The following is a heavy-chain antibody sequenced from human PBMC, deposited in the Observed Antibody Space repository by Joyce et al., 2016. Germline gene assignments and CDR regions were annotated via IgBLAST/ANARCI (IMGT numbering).Heavy chain of an antibody. CDR3: ARDLGYFDY. J-gene: IGHJ4*02. Sequence: LRLSCAASGFTFSTYNMNWVRQAPGKGLEWVSSINSGTTYKYYADSGQGRFTISRDNAKNSLYLQMNSLRAEDTAVYYCARDLGYFDYWGQGTLVTVSS. CDR1: GFTFSTYN. V-gene: IGHV3-21*01. CDR2: INSGTTYK.